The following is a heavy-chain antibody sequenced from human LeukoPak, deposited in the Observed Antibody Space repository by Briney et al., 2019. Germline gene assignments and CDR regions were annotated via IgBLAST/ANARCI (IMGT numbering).Heavy chain of an antibody. CDR3: TSSIALAGTLGNYLAY. CDR2: INHSGST. J-gene: IGHJ4*01. D-gene: IGHD6-19*01. Sequence: SETLSLTCAVYGGSFSGYYWSWIRQPPAKGLEWIGEINHSGSTNYNPPLKSRGTISIYTPKSQSSLKLSSIADADTDVYYCTSSIALAGTLGNYLAYWGHGALVSVPS. V-gene: IGHV4-34*01. CDR1: GGSFSGYY.